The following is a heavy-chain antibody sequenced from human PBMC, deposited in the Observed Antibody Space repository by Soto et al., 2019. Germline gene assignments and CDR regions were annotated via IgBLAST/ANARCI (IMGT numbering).Heavy chain of an antibody. J-gene: IGHJ3*02. D-gene: IGHD3-10*01. CDR2: ISSSSSYI. CDR3: ARDRGFGELSDAFDI. CDR1: GFTFSSYS. Sequence: GGSLRLSCAAPGFTFSSYSMNWVRQAPGKGLEWVSSISSSSSYIYYADSVKGRFTISRDNAKNSLYLQMNSLRAEDTAVYYCARDRGFGELSDAFDIWGQGAMVTVSS. V-gene: IGHV3-21*01.